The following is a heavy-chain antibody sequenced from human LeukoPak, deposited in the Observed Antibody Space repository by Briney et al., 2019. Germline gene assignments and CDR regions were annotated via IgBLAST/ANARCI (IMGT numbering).Heavy chain of an antibody. V-gene: IGHV3-23*01. D-gene: IGHD5-24*01. CDR3: AKGGWLQPNDY. Sequence: GGSLRLSCAASGFTVSSNYMSWVRQAPGKGLEWVSDISGSGTSTYYADSVKGRFTISRDNSNNTLHLHMTSLRVEDTALYYCAKGGWLQPNDYWGQGTLVTVSS. J-gene: IGHJ4*02. CDR2: ISGSGTST. CDR1: GFTVSSNY.